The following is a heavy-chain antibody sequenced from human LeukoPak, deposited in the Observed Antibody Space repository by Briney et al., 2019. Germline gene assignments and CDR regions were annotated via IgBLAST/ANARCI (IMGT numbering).Heavy chain of an antibody. CDR2: ISSSGGNT. D-gene: IGHD6-13*01. CDR3: ATGIAATQTPVFDY. CDR1: GFTFSSSE. V-gene: IGHV3-23*01. Sequence: PGGSLRLSCVSSGFTFSSSEMSWVGQAPGKGLEWVSLISSSGGNTYYADSVKGRFTISRDNSKNTLYLQMNSLRPDDTAVYYCATGIAATQTPVFDYWGQGTLVTVSS. J-gene: IGHJ4*02.